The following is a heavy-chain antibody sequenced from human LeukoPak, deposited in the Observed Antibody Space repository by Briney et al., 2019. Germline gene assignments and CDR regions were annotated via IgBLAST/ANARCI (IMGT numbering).Heavy chain of an antibody. Sequence: GGSLRLSCAASGFTFSSYSMNWVRQAPGKGREWVSYISSSSSTIYYADSVKGRFTISRDNAKNSLYLQMNSLRAEDTAVYYCALGYCSGGSCYYYYYGMDVWGKGTTVTVSS. J-gene: IGHJ6*04. CDR1: GFTFSSYS. CDR3: ALGYCSGGSCYYYYYGMDV. V-gene: IGHV3-48*01. D-gene: IGHD2-15*01. CDR2: ISSSSSTI.